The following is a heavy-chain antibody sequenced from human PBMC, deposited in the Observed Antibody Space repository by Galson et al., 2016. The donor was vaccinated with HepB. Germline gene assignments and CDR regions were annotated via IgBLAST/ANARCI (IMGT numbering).Heavy chain of an antibody. Sequence: QVQLQESGPGLVKPSETLSLTCTVSGDSTSSSNYYWGWIRQPPRKGLEWIGSIYYSGSTYYNPSLKSRVTISGDQSMELFYVRPNSVTAAETAVYYCARHDTIVQGGYYGMDVWGQGTTVTVSS. CDR3: ARHDTIVQGGYYGMDV. D-gene: IGHD3-10*01. J-gene: IGHJ6*02. V-gene: IGHV4-39*01. CDR1: GDSTSSSNYY. CDR2: IYYSGST.